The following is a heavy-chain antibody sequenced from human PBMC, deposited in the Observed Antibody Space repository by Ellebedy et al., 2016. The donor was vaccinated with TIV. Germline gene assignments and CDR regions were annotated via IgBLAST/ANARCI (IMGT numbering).Heavy chain of an antibody. CDR2: IFPSDSDV. Sequence: ASVKVSCKGSGYSFTTSWIGWVRQLPGKGLEWMGIIFPSDSDVRYSPSFQGQVTISADKSISTTYLQWSSLKASDTAMYYCATQGSGPFDYWGQGTLVTVSS. J-gene: IGHJ4*02. CDR1: GYSFTTSW. V-gene: IGHV5-51*01. D-gene: IGHD3-10*01. CDR3: ATQGSGPFDY.